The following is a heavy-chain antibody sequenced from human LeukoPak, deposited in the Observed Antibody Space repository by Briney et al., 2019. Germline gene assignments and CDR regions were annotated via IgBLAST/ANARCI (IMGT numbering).Heavy chain of an antibody. Sequence: SETLSLTCTVSGGSISSYYWSWLRQPPGKGLEWIGYIYYSGSTNYNPSLKSRVTISVDTSKNQFSLKLSSVTAADTAVYYCARHTAMAPNDALDIWGQGTMVTVSS. CDR3: ARHTAMAPNDALDI. CDR1: GGSISSYY. D-gene: IGHD5-18*01. CDR2: IYYSGST. V-gene: IGHV4-59*08. J-gene: IGHJ3*02.